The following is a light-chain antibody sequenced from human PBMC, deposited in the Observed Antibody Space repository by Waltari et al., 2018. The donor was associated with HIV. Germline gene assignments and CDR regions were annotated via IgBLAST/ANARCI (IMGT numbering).Light chain of an antibody. V-gene: IGLV2-23*02. J-gene: IGLJ2*01. Sequence: QSALTQPASVSGSPGQSITISCTGTSSDVVGYNLVSWYQQHPGKAPKLMIYEFSKRPSGVSNLFSCSKSGISASLSISGLQAEDEADYFCFAYAGSTTYVIFGGGTKLTVL. CDR1: SSDVVGYNL. CDR3: FAYAGSTTYVI. CDR2: EFS.